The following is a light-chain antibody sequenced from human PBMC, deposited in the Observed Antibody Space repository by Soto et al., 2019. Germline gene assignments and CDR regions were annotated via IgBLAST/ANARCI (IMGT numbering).Light chain of an antibody. CDR1: SCNIGAGYD. CDR2: GNS. CDR3: QSYDSSLSAL. J-gene: IGLJ3*02. Sequence: QSVLTQPPSVSGAPGQRVTISCTGSSCNIGAGYDVHWYQQLPGKAPKLLIYGNSNRPSGVPDRFSGSKSGTSASLAITGLQAEDEADYYCQSYDSSLSALFGGGTKLTVL. V-gene: IGLV1-40*01.